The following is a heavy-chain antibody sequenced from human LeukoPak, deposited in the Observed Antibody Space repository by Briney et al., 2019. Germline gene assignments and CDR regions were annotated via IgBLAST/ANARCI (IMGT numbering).Heavy chain of an antibody. D-gene: IGHD3-9*01. CDR2: IYYSGST. V-gene: IGHV4-61*01. CDR1: GGSVSSGSYY. Sequence: SETLSLTCTVSGGSVSSGSYYWSWIRQPPGTGLEWTGYIYYSGSTNYNPSLKSRVTISVDTSKNQFSLKLSSVTAADTAVYYCARDRHFDWLHYNWFDPWGQGTLVTVSS. J-gene: IGHJ5*02. CDR3: ARDRHFDWLHYNWFDP.